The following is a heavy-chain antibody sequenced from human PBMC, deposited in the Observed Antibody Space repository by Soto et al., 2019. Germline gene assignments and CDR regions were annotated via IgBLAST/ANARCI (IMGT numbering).Heavy chain of an antibody. V-gene: IGHV1-18*01. Sequence: VASVKVSCKASGYTFTSYGISWVRQAPGQGLEWMGWISAYNGNTNYAQKLQGRVTMTTDTSTSTAYMELRSLRSDDTAVYYCARASRDWNYGYYYYGMDVWGQGTTVTVSS. CDR2: ISAYNGNT. CDR3: ARASRDWNYGYYYYGMDV. CDR1: GYTFTSYG. J-gene: IGHJ6*02. D-gene: IGHD1-7*01.